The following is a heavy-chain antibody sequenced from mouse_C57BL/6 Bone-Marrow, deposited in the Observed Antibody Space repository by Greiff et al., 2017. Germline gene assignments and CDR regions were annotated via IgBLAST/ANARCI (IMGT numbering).Heavy chain of an antibody. J-gene: IGHJ4*01. Sequence: VQRVESGPGLVQPSQSLSITCTVSGFSLTSYGVHWVRQSPGKGLEWLGVIWSGGSTDYNAAFISRLSISTDNSKSKVFFKMNSLQADDTAIYYCASFYYDYDFYAMDYWGQGTSVTVSS. CDR2: IWSGGST. V-gene: IGHV2-2*01. D-gene: IGHD2-4*01. CDR3: ASFYYDYDFYAMDY. CDR1: GFSLTSYG.